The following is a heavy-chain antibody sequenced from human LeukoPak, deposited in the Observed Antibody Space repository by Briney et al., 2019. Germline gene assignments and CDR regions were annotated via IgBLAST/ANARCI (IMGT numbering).Heavy chain of an antibody. CDR1: GFTFSSYA. J-gene: IGHJ4*02. V-gene: IGHV3-23*01. Sequence: GGSLRLSCAASGFTFSSYAMSWVRQAPGKGLEWVSVISGSGDTTYYADSVKGRFTFSRDNSMSTLFLQMNSLRAEDTALYYCATGLYASGWYPFDYWGQGTLVTVSS. CDR2: ISGSGDTT. D-gene: IGHD6-19*01. CDR3: ATGLYASGWYPFDY.